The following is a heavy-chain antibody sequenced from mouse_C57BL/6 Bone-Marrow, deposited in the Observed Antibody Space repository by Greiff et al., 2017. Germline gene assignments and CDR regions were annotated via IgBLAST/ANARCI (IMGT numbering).Heavy chain of an antibody. CDR1: GYTFTSYG. Sequence: QVHVKQSGAELARPGASVKLSCKASGYTFTSYGISWVKQRTGQGLEWIGEIYPRSGNTYYNEKFKGKATLTADKSSSTAYMELRSLTSEDSAVYFCYTNWDVWFAYWGQGTLVTVSA. D-gene: IGHD4-1*01. CDR2: IYPRSGNT. CDR3: YTNWDVWFAY. J-gene: IGHJ3*01. V-gene: IGHV1-81*01.